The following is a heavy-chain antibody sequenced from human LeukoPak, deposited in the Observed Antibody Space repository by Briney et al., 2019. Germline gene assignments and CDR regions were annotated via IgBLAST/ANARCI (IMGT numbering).Heavy chain of an antibody. V-gene: IGHV3-7*01. D-gene: IGHD3-9*01. CDR2: IRQDGSKE. J-gene: IGHJ4*02. Sequence: PGGSLRLSCAASGFTFSNYWMSWVRQAPGKGLEWVATIRQDGSKEYYVDSVKGRFTISRDNAKNSLYLQMHSLRAEDTAVYYCARYLRIFDYWGQGTLVTVSS. CDR1: GFTFSNYW. CDR3: ARYLRIFDY.